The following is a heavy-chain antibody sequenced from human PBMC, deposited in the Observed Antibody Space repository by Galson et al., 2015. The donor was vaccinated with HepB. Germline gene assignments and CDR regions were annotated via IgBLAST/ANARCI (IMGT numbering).Heavy chain of an antibody. V-gene: IGHV7-4-1*02. CDR1: GYTFTSYA. D-gene: IGHD3-22*01. J-gene: IGHJ3*02. CDR3: ARDGLDSSGYSNAFDI. Sequence: SVKVSCKASGYTFTSYAMDWVRQAPGQGLEWMGWINTNTGNPTYAQGFTGRFVFSLDTSVSTAYLQISSLKAEDTAVYYCARDGLDSSGYSNAFDIWGQGTMVTVSS. CDR2: INTNTGNP.